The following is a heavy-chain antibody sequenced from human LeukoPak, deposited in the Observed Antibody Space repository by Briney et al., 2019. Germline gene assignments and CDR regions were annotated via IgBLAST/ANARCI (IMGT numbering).Heavy chain of an antibody. CDR3: ARDSDYSGNGNGDWFDP. J-gene: IGHJ5*02. D-gene: IGHD4-11*01. CDR2: ISSYSGIT. CDR1: GFRFTSFG. Sequence: GASVNVSCKASGFRFTSFGVSWVRQAPGQGLEWMWWISSYSGITHYADKVEGRVTMTIDTSTTSTYIELSSLKYEDTAVYSCARDSDYSGNGNGDWFDPWGQGTVVTVSS. V-gene: IGHV1-18*04.